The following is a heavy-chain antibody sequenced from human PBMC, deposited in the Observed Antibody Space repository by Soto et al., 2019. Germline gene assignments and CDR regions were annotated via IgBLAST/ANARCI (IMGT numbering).Heavy chain of an antibody. CDR2: IIPMFGTA. J-gene: IGHJ4*02. Sequence: QVQLVQSGAEVKKPESSVKVSCKAPGDTFSTYAISWVRQAPGQGLEWMGGIIPMFGTANYAQRFQDRVTITADESTNTGYMELSSLRSEDTAVYFCASGIQLWLRRINNGYSGWGQGTLVTVSS. V-gene: IGHV1-69*12. CDR3: ASGIQLWLRRINNGYSG. D-gene: IGHD5-18*01. CDR1: GDTFSTYA.